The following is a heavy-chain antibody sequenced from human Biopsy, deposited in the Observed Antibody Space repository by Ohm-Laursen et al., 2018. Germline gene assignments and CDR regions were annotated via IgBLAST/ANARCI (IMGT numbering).Heavy chain of an antibody. J-gene: IGHJ4*02. Sequence: SSVKVSCKVSGYTLTELSMHWVRQVPGKGLEWMGGFAPENGKTVYAQNFQARVSLTEDTSTDTAYMELRSLRSEDTAVYYCAADINVWNVNYWGQGTQVTVS. CDR1: GYTLTELS. CDR2: FAPENGKT. V-gene: IGHV1-24*01. CDR3: AADINVWNVNY. D-gene: IGHD1-1*01.